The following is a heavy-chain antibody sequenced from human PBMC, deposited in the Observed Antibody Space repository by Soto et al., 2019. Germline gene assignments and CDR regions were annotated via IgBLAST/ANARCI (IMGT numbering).Heavy chain of an antibody. Sequence: HGGSLRLSCAASGFTFDDYAMHWVRQAPGKGLEWVSGISWNSGSIGYADSVKGRFTISRDNAKNSLYMQMNSLRAEDTALYYCAKDRLGSGQEFDYWGQGTLVTVSA. J-gene: IGHJ4*02. D-gene: IGHD2-15*01. CDR1: GFTFDDYA. CDR2: ISWNSGSI. V-gene: IGHV3-9*01. CDR3: AKDRLGSGQEFDY.